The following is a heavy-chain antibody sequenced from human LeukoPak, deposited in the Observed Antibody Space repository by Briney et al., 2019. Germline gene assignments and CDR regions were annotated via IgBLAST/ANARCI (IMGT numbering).Heavy chain of an antibody. CDR1: GYTFTSYG. CDR2: ISAYNGNT. J-gene: IGHJ4*02. Sequence: ASVKVSCKASGYTFTSYGISWVRQAPGQGLEWMGWISAYNGNTNYAQRLQGRVTMTTDTSTSTAYMELRSLRSDDTAVYYCARGSMVRGVIMLDYWGQGTLVTVSS. D-gene: IGHD3-10*01. V-gene: IGHV1-18*01. CDR3: ARGSMVRGVIMLDY.